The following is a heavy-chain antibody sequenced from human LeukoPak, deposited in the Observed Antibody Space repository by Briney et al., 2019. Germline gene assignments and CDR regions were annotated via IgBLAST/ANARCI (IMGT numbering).Heavy chain of an antibody. CDR2: IKADGSEK. D-gene: IGHD4-17*01. V-gene: IGHV3-7*01. CDR3: MRGHYDVA. CDR1: QFSISHLW. Sequence: GGSLRLSCTAASQFSISHLWMNWVRQAPGKGLEWVPNIKADGSEKYYADSVKGRFTISRDNAKNSLYLQMDSLRAEDTAVYYCMRGHYDVAWGQGNLVTVSS. J-gene: IGHJ5*02.